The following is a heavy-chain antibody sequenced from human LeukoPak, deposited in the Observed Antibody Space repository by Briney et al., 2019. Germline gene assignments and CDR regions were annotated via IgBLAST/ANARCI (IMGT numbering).Heavy chain of an antibody. CDR3: ARNRLLWFGEASNWFDP. Sequence: SETLSLTCAVYGGSFSGYYWSWIRQPPGKGLEWIGEINHSGSTNYNPSLKSRVTISVDTFKNQFSLKLSSVTAADTAVYYCARNRLLWFGEASNWFDPWGQGTLVTVSS. V-gene: IGHV4-34*01. D-gene: IGHD3-10*01. CDR1: GGSFSGYY. CDR2: INHSGST. J-gene: IGHJ5*02.